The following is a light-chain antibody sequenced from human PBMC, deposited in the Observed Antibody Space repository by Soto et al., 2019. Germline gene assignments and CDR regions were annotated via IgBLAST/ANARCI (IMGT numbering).Light chain of an antibody. CDR2: DAS. CDR3: QQYNSYPWT. J-gene: IGKJ1*01. V-gene: IGKV1-5*01. Sequence: EMQKKPSPSTLSASAGDRVTITCRASQSISSWLAWYQQKPGKAPKLLIYDASSLESGVPSRFSGSGSGTEFTLTISSLQPDDFATYYCQQYNSYPWTFGQGTKVDIK. CDR1: QSISSW.